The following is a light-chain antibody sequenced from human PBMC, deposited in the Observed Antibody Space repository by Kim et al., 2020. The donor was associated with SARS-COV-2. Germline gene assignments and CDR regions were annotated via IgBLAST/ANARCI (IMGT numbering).Light chain of an antibody. J-gene: IGKJ2*01. CDR3: QRDYSTLYT. CDR2: WAS. Sequence: DIVMTQSPDSLAVSLGERATINCKSSQTVLYNSNNKNYLAWYKQKPGQPPRLLIYWASTRESGVPDRFSGSGSGTDFTLTISSLLAEDVLVYNCQRDYSTLYTLGLGTKREI. CDR1: QTVLYNSNNKNY. V-gene: IGKV4-1*01.